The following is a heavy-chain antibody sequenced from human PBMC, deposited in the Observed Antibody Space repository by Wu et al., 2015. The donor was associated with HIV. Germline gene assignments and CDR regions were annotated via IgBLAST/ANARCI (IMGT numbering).Heavy chain of an antibody. Sequence: QVQLVQSGAEVKKPGSSVKVSCKASGGTFSSYAVIWVRQAPGQGLEWMEGSSLSLIQENTHRSSRDTAVSTAYMELNSLRSDDTAVYYCARLQSLHGLYSNADYWGQGTLVTVSS. J-gene: IGHJ4*02. CDR3: ARLQSLHGLYSNADY. D-gene: IGHD4-11*01. CDR1: GGTFSSYA. CDR2: SSLSLIQ. V-gene: IGHV1-69*05.